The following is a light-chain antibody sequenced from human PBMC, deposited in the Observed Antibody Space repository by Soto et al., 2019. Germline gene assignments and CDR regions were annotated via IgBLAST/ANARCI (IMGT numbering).Light chain of an antibody. V-gene: IGKV1-5*01. CDR2: DVS. J-gene: IGKJ5*01. CDR1: QNIERW. Sequence: DIQMTQSPYTLSASVGDRVSITCRASQNIERWQAWYQQKPGKAPKLLLYDVSTLERGVPSRFSGSGSATELTLTISDLQPDDFATYYCQQYQSDTWTFGQGTRLE. CDR3: QQYQSDTWT.